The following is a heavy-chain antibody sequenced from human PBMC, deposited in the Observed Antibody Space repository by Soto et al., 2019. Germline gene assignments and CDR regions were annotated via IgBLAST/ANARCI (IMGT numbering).Heavy chain of an antibody. D-gene: IGHD4-17*01. V-gene: IGHV4-31*03. J-gene: IGHJ4*02. CDR3: ARGRSVTLFDN. Sequence: QEQLQESGPGLVKPSQTLSLTCTVSGGSISTGGYYWTWIRQHPGKGLEWIGYIYYSGSTYYNPSLKSRVTISVDTSKNQFSLKLSAVTAADTAVYYCARGRSVTLFDNWGQGTLVTVSS. CDR2: IYYSGST. CDR1: GGSISTGGYY.